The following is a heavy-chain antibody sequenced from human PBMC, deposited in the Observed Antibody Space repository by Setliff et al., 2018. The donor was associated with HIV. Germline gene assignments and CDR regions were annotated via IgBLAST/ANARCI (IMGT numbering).Heavy chain of an antibody. J-gene: IGHJ3*02. CDR1: GFTFSSYS. Sequence: GGSLRLSCAASGFTFSSYSMNWVRQAPGKGLEWVSSISSSSSYIYYADSVKGRFTISRDNAKNSLYLQMNTLRAEDTAVYYCARVEPGGSQAFDIWGQGTMVTVSS. CDR3: ARVEPGGSQAFDI. D-gene: IGHD3-10*01. V-gene: IGHV3-21*01. CDR2: ISSSSSYI.